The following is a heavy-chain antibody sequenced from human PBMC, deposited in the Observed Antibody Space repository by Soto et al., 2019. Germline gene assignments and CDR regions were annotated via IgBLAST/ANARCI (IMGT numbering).Heavy chain of an antibody. CDR2: ISNSGGAT. D-gene: IGHD2-8*01. CDR3: ATDFNGKYYFDY. CDR1: GFGFSNYA. Sequence: GGSLRLSCAASGFGFSNYAMNWVRQAPGKGLEWVSSISNSGGATYYADSVKGRFTISRDMSKNTLYLHMNSLRVEDTALYYCATDFNGKYYFDYWGRRTLVTVSS. V-gene: IGHV3-23*01. J-gene: IGHJ4*02.